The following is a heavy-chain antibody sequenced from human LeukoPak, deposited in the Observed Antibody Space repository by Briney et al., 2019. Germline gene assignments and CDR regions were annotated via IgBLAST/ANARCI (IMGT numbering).Heavy chain of an antibody. Sequence: SETLSLTCTVSGDSISGYYWSWIRQPPGKGLEWIGYVYHTGHTHYSPSLKSRVTVSLDTSRNQVSLILSSVTAADAAVYYCARHRFGHLFDYWGQGTLVFVSS. V-gene: IGHV4-59*01. D-gene: IGHD3-16*01. J-gene: IGHJ4*02. CDR3: ARHRFGHLFDY. CDR1: GDSISGYY. CDR2: VYHTGHT.